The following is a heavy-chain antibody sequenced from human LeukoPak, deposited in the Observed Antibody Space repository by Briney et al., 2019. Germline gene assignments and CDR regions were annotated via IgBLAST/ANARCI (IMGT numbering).Heavy chain of an antibody. CDR3: ARHNRDGYNSDY. V-gene: IGHV1-69*05. D-gene: IGHD5-24*01. CDR1: GGTFSSYA. CDR2: IIPIFGTA. J-gene: IGHJ4*02. Sequence: SVKVSCKASGGTFSSYAISWVRQAPGQGLEWMGGIIPIFGTANYAQKFQGRVTITTDESTNTAYMELSSLRSEDTAVYYCARHNRDGYNSDYWGQGTLVTVSS.